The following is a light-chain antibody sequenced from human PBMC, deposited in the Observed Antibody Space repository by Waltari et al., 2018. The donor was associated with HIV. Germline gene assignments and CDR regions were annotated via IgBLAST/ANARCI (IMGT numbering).Light chain of an antibody. V-gene: IGKV3-11*01. Sequence: IVLTQSPATLSLSPGESATLACRASQSVSVYLAWYQQKPGQAPRLLIYDASNRATGIPVRFSGSGSGTDFTLTISSLEPEDFAVYYCYQRSDWPRTFGQGTKVEIK. CDR2: DAS. CDR3: YQRSDWPRT. J-gene: IGKJ1*01. CDR1: QSVSVY.